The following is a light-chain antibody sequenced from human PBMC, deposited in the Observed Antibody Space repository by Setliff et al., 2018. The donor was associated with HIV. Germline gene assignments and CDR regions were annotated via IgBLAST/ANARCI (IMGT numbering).Light chain of an antibody. CDR3: SSITTGGASDV. CDR1: SNDIGAYTR. CDR2: DVT. Sequence: QSVLAQPASVSGSPGQSITISCTGTSNDIGAYTRVSWFQQLPGKVPKLMIYDVTHRPSGTSSRFSGSQSGNTASLTISGLQAEDEADYYCSSITTGGASDVFGTGTKVTVL. V-gene: IGLV2-14*03. J-gene: IGLJ1*01.